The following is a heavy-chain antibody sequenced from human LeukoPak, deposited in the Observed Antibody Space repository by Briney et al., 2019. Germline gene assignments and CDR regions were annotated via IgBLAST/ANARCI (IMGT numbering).Heavy chain of an antibody. CDR2: IYHGGNT. CDR1: GGSVDKTAYS. J-gene: IGHJ5*02. Sequence: SQTLSLTCAVSGGSVDKTAYSWSWIRQPPGKGLEWIGYIYHGGNTYYNPSLKSRVTISVDRSKNHFSLTLTSVTAADTAVYYCAKNRDYGDYSNWFDPWGRGVLVTVSS. V-gene: IGHV4-30-2*01. CDR3: AKNRDYGDYSNWFDP. D-gene: IGHD4-17*01.